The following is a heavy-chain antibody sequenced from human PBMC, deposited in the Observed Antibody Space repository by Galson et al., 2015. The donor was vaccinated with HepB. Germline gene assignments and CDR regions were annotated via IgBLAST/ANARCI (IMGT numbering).Heavy chain of an antibody. J-gene: IGHJ1*01. D-gene: IGHD3-3*01. CDR1: GFTFSSHA. CDR2: ITCSGSNK. CDR3: ARDCADLWSGYYVWGPPDV. V-gene: IGHV3-30*04. Sequence: SLRLSCAASGFTFSSHAMPWVRQAPGKGLEWVSGITCSGSNKYCADSVKGRVTISRDNSKNTLYVQMNSLRAEDTAVYYCARDCADLWSGYYVWGPPDVWGQGTLVTVSS.